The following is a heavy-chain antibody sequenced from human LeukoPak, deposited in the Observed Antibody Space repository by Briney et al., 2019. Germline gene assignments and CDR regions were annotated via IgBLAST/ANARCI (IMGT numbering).Heavy chain of an antibody. CDR2: IYYSGST. Sequence: SETLSLTCTVSGGSISSYYWSWIRQPPGKGLEWIGNIYYSGSTYYNPSLKSRVTISVDTSKNQFSLKLSSVTAADTAVYYCARSGSGYLRYYFDYWGQGTLVTVSS. V-gene: IGHV4-59*12. CDR3: ARSGSGYLRYYFDY. CDR1: GGSISSYY. D-gene: IGHD5-12*01. J-gene: IGHJ4*02.